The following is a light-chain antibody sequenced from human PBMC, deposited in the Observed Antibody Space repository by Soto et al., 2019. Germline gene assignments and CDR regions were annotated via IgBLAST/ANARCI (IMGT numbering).Light chain of an antibody. V-gene: IGKV3D-15*01. J-gene: IGKJ4*01. Sequence: EIVMTQSPATLSVSPGERATLSCRASQYISSNLAWYQQKIGQAPRLLIYGASTRATGIPARFSGSGSGTEVTLIISSLQSEDFAVYYCQQYHNWPLTFGGGTNVEIK. CDR2: GAS. CDR3: QQYHNWPLT. CDR1: QYISSN.